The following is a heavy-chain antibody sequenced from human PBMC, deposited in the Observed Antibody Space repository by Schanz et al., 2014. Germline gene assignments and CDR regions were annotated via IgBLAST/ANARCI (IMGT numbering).Heavy chain of an antibody. D-gene: IGHD5-18*01. CDR3: ARDTSYGMDV. J-gene: IGHJ6*02. CDR1: GFTFNSYA. CDR2: ISHSGGSK. Sequence: DVQLLESGGGLVQPGGSLRLSCAASGFTFNSYAMTWVRQAPGKGLEWVSSISHSGGSKYYADSVKGRFTISRDNSKNTLYLQMNSLRAEDTAVYYCARDTSYGMDVWGQGTTVTVSS. V-gene: IGHV3-23*01.